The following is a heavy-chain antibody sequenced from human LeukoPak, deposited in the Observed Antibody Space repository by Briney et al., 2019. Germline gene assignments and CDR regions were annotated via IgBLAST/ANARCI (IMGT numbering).Heavy chain of an antibody. D-gene: IGHD3-10*01. CDR1: GGTFSSYA. V-gene: IGHV1-69*04. Sequence: SVKVSCKASGGTFSSYAISWVRQAPGQGPEWMGRIIPILGIANYAQKFQGRVTITADRSTSTAYMELSSLRSEDTAVYYCARVRDGVEYWGQGTLVTVSS. J-gene: IGHJ4*02. CDR2: IIPILGIA. CDR3: ARVRDGVEY.